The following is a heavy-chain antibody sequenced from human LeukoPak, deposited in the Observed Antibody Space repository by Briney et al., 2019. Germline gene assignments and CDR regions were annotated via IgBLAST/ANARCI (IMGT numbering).Heavy chain of an antibody. J-gene: IGHJ4*02. D-gene: IGHD6-19*01. CDR3: AKLWLATHDFDY. CDR1: GFTFSSYT. CDR2: ISGDERYT. V-gene: IGHV3-64*04. Sequence: GGSLRLSCSVFGFTFSSYTMHWVRQTPGKGLEFISTISGDERYTNYADSVKGRFTISRDNSKNTLYLQMNSLRAEDTAVYYCAKLWLATHDFDYWGQGTLVTVSS.